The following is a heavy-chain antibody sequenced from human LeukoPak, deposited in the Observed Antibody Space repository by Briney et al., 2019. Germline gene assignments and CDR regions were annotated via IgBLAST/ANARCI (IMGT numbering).Heavy chain of an antibody. Sequence: PGGSLRLSCAASGFTFSDHYMDWVRQAPGKGLEWVSSISSSSSYIYYADSVKGRFTISRDNAKNSLYLQMNSLRAEDTAVYYCAREGAKHAFDIWGQGTMVTVSS. J-gene: IGHJ3*02. CDR3: AREGAKHAFDI. CDR2: ISSSSSYI. V-gene: IGHV3-21*01. D-gene: IGHD1-26*01. CDR1: GFTFSDHY.